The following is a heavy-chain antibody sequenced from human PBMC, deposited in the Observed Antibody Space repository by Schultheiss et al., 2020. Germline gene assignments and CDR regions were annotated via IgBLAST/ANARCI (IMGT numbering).Heavy chain of an antibody. CDR3: ARRWYNFWSGSRLDH. D-gene: IGHD3-3*01. Sequence: SETLSLTCTVSGGSISSSSYYWGWIRQPPGKGLEWIGGIYCSGSTYYNPSLKSRVTISVDTSKNQFSLKLSSVTAADTAVYYCARRWYNFWSGSRLDHWGQGTLVTVSS. V-gene: IGHV4-39*01. CDR1: GGSISSSSYY. CDR2: IYCSGST. J-gene: IGHJ5*02.